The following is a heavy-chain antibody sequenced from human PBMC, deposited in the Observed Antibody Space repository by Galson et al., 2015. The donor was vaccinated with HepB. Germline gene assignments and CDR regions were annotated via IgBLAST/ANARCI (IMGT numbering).Heavy chain of an antibody. Sequence: QSGAEVKKPGESLRISCKGSGYSFTSYWIGWVRQMPGKGLEWMGIIYPGDSDTRYSPSFEGQVTISADKSISTAYLQWRSLKASDTAMYYCARIIAVAGILDNYYGMDVWGQGTTVTVSS. CDR3: ARIIAVAGILDNYYGMDV. V-gene: IGHV5-51*01. CDR2: IYPGDSDT. D-gene: IGHD6-19*01. J-gene: IGHJ6*02. CDR1: GYSFTSYW.